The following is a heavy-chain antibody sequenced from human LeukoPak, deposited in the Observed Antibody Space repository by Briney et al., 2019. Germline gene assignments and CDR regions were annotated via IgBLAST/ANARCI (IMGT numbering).Heavy chain of an antibody. CDR2: INDVGNT. D-gene: IGHD1-1*01. Sequence: KPSETLSLSCTVSGGSISSSHYYWGWIRQTPGKGLEWIASINDVGNTYYNPSLKSRVSISVDTSKNQCSLRLRSVTAADTAVYYCASQRDQSTGRTFDYWGQGILVTVS. CDR1: GGSISSSHYY. V-gene: IGHV4-39*01. J-gene: IGHJ4*02. CDR3: ASQRDQSTGRTFDY.